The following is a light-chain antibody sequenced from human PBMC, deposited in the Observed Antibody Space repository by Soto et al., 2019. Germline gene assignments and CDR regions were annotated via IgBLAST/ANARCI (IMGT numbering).Light chain of an antibody. CDR2: ENN. V-gene: IGLV1-51*02. J-gene: IGLJ1*01. CDR3: GTWDSSLSAYV. CDR1: SSNIGNNY. Sequence: SVLTQPPSASAAPGQKVTISCSGSSSNIGNNYVSWYQQLPGTAPKLLIYENNKRPSGIPDRFSGSKSGTSATLGITGLQTGDEADYYCGTWDSSLSAYVFGTGSMVTVL.